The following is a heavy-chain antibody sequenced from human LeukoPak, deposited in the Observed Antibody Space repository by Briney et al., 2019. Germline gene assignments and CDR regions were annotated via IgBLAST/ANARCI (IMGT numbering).Heavy chain of an antibody. CDR3: ARDKGNSWYYFDY. J-gene: IGHJ4*02. V-gene: IGHV3-48*01. Sequence: PGGSLRLSCAVSGFTFSSYSMNWVRQAPGKGLEWVSYISTSSTTIYYADSVEGRFTISRDNAKNSLYLQMNSLRVEDTAVYYCARDKGNSWYYFDYWGQGTLVTVSS. D-gene: IGHD6-13*01. CDR1: GFTFSSYS. CDR2: ISTSSTTI.